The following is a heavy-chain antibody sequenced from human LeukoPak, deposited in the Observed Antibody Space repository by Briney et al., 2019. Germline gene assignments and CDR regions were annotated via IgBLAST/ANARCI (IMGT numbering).Heavy chain of an antibody. V-gene: IGHV1-69*05. CDR2: IIPIFGTA. CDR1: GGTFISYA. J-gene: IGHJ4*02. Sequence: ASVKVSCKASGGTFISYAISWVRQAPGQGLEWMGGIIPIFGTANYAQKFQGRVTITTDESTNTAYMELSSLRSEDTAVYYCARSDTAMVNLFDYWGQGTLVTVSS. CDR3: ARSDTAMVNLFDY. D-gene: IGHD5-18*01.